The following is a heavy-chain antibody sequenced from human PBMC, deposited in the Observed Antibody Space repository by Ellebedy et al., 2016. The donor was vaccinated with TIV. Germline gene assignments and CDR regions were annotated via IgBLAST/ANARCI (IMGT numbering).Heavy chain of an antibody. V-gene: IGHV3-66*01. CDR1: GFNFKTHG. J-gene: IGHJ2*01. Sequence: GESLKISCAASGFNFKTHGMNWVRQAPGKGPEWVSGIYTDDSTYYADSVKGRFTISRDNSKNTLYLQMNSLRTEDTAVYYCARASFYDVDLSGWYFDLWGRGTLVTVSS. D-gene: IGHD3-10*02. CDR2: IYTDDST. CDR3: ARASFYDVDLSGWYFDL.